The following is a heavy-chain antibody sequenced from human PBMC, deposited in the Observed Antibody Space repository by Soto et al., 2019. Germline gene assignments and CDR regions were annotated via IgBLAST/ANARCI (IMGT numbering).Heavy chain of an antibody. CDR1: GTSVSNYY. CDR3: ARGGIQLSYAFDY. CDR2: IYTSGST. J-gene: IGHJ4*02. V-gene: IGHV4-4*07. Sequence: LSLTCSVSGTSVSNYYWSWIRQPAGKGLEHIGRIYTSGSTSYNPSLKSRVTMSMDTSQTQIYLNLTSVTAADTAVYYCARGGIQLSYAFDYWGQGIQVTVSS. D-gene: IGHD5-18*01.